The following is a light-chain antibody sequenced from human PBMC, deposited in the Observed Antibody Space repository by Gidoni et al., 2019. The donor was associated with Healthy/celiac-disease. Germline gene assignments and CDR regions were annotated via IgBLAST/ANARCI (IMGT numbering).Light chain of an antibody. Sequence: DIQMTQSPSSLSASVGDRVTITCQASQDISNYLNWYQQNPGKAPKLLIYDASNLETGVPSRFSGSGSGTDFTFTISSLQPEDIATYYCQQYDNLSWTFGQXTKLEIK. CDR1: QDISNY. CDR3: QQYDNLSWT. J-gene: IGKJ2*02. V-gene: IGKV1-33*01. CDR2: DAS.